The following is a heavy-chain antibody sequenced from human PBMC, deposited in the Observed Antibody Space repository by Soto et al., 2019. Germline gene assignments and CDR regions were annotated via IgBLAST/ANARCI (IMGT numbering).Heavy chain of an antibody. CDR3: AKDQNEYSGYGRVGVFDY. J-gene: IGHJ4*02. V-gene: IGHV3-30*18. D-gene: IGHD5-12*01. Sequence: PGGSLRLSCAASGFTFSSYGMHWVRQAPGKGLEWVAVISYDGSNKYYADSVKGRFTISRDNSKNTLYLQMNSLRAEDTAVYYCAKDQNEYSGYGRVGVFDYWGQGTLVTVSS. CDR2: ISYDGSNK. CDR1: GFTFSSYG.